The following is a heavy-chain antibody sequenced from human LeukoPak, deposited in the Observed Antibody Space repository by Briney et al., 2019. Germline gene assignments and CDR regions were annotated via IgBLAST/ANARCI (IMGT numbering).Heavy chain of an antibody. CDR3: ARERGYFDY. Sequence: PGRSLRLSCAASGFTFSSYAMHWVRQAPGKGLEWVAVISYDGSNKYYADSVKGRFTISRDNSKNTLYLQMNSPRAEDTAVYYCARERGYFDYWGQGTLVTVSS. V-gene: IGHV3-30-3*01. J-gene: IGHJ4*02. CDR1: GFTFSSYA. D-gene: IGHD3-10*01. CDR2: ISYDGSNK.